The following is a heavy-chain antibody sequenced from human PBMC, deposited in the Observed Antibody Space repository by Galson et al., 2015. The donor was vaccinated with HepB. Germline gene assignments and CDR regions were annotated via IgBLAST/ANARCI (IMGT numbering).Heavy chain of an antibody. CDR1: GFTFSSYW. V-gene: IGHV3-74*01. CDR2: INSDGSST. D-gene: IGHD3-16*02. CDR3: ARVWGSYRRYYYGMDV. J-gene: IGHJ6*02. Sequence: SLRLSCAASGFTFSSYWMHWVRQAPGKGLVWVSRINSDGSSTSYADSVKGRFTISRDNAKNTLYLQMNSLRAEDTAVYYCARVWGSYRRYYYGMDVWGQGTTVTVSS.